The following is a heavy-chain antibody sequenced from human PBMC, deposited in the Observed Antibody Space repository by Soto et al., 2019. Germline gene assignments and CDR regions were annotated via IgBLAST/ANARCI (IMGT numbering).Heavy chain of an antibody. CDR3: AHSRRRGDCSSTSCYRGQRKGDAFDI. D-gene: IGHD2-2*01. CDR2: IYWDDDK. J-gene: IGHJ3*02. V-gene: IGHV2-5*02. Sequence: SGPTLVNPTQTLTLTCTFSVFSLSTSGVGVGWIRQPPGKALEWLALIYWDDDKRYSPSLKSRLTITKDTSKNQVVLTMTNMDPVDTATYYCAHSRRRGDCSSTSCYRGQRKGDAFDIWGQGTMVTVSS. CDR1: VFSLSTSGVG.